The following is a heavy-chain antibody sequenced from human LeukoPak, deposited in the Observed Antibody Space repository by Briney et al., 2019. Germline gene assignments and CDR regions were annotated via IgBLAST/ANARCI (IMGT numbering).Heavy chain of an antibody. D-gene: IGHD1-14*01. V-gene: IGHV4-39*07. J-gene: IGHJ5*02. CDR3: ARIGREPRPNWFDP. CDR1: GGSISSSSYY. Sequence: SETLSLTCTVSGGSISSSSYYWGWFRQPPGKGLEWIGYIYYNGFTRYNPSLKSRVTISGDTSKNQFSLKVSSVNAADTAVYYCARIGREPRPNWFDPWGQGTLVIVSS. CDR2: IYYNGFT.